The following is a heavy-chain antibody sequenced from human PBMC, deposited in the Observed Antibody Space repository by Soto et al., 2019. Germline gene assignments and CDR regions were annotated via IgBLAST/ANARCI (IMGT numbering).Heavy chain of an antibody. CDR3: ARVGEGDCSCCSCRRGYYMYF. J-gene: IGHJ6*03. Sequence: ASVKVSCKASGYTFTSYGISWVRQAPGQGLEWMGWISAYNGNTNYAQKLQGRVTMTTDTSTSTAYMELRSLRSDDTAVYYCARVGEGDCSCCSCRRGYYMYFWGKGTSVTVS. CDR2: ISAYNGNT. V-gene: IGHV1-18*01. D-gene: IGHD2-15*01. CDR1: GYTFTSYG.